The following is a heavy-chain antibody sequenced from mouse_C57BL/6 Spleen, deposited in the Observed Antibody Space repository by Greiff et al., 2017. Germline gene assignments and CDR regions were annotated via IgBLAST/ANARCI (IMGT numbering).Heavy chain of an antibody. CDR2: IRLKSDNYAT. J-gene: IGHJ4*01. CDR1: GFTFSNYW. Sequence: EVMLVESGGGLVQPGGSMKLSCVASGFTFSNYWMNWVRQSPEKGLEWVAQIRLKSDNYATNYAESVKGRFTISRDDSKSSVYLQMNNLRAEDTGIYYCTGDDPYDAMYYWGQGTSVTVSS. V-gene: IGHV6-3*01. CDR3: TGDDPYDAMYY.